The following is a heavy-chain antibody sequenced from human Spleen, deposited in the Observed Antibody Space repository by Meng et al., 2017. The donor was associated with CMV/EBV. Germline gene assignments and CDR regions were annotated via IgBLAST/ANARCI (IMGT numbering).Heavy chain of an antibody. CDR3: AREGITGTAESI. V-gene: IGHV3-74*01. CDR2: INPDGSLT. J-gene: IGHJ3*02. CDR1: GFTFSNQW. D-gene: IGHD1-7*01. Sequence: GESLKISCVASGFTFSNQWMRWVRQVPGKGLVWVSNINPDGSLTSYADFAKGRFTISRDNARNTVYLEMNSLRVEDTALYYCAREGITGTAESIWGQGTMVTVSS.